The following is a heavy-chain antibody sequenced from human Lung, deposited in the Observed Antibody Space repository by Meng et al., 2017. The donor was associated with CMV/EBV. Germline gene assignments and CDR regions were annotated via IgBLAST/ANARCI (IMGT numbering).Heavy chain of an antibody. V-gene: IGHV3-74*01. CDR1: GFTFSSYW. CDR3: ARDNPYYDFWSGYYGYYFDY. CDR2: INSDGSST. Sequence: GESLKISCAASGFTFSSYWMHWVRQAPGKGLVCVSRINSDGSSTSYADSVKGRFTISRDNAKNTLYLQMNSLRAEDTAVYYCARDNPYYDFWSGYYGYYFDYWGQGTLVTVSS. J-gene: IGHJ4*02. D-gene: IGHD3-3*01.